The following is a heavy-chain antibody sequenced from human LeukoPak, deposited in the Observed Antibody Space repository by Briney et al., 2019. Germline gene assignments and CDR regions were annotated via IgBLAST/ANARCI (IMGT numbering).Heavy chain of an antibody. D-gene: IGHD6-6*01. CDR2: INSDGTST. J-gene: IGHJ6*02. V-gene: IGHV3-74*03. CDR1: GFTFSSYW. CDR3: VRGGGADRAYGLDV. Sequence: GGSLTLSCAAFGFTFSSYWIHWVRQAPGKGPVWVSRINSDGTSTTYADPVKGRFPISRDSAKNTVYLQMNSLRAEDTAVYYCVRGGGADRAYGLDVWGQGTTVTVSS.